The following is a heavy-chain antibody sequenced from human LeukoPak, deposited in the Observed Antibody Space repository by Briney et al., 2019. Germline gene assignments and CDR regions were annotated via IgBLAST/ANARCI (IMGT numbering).Heavy chain of an antibody. CDR2: ISSSSSYI. Sequence: PGRSLRLSCAASGFTFSSYAMHWVRQAPGKGLEWVSSISSSSSYIYYADSVKGRFTISRDNAKNSLYLQMNSLRAEDTAVYYCAREGWFGELLNWFDPWGQGTLVTVSS. CDR1: GFTFSSYA. V-gene: IGHV3-21*01. CDR3: AREGWFGELLNWFDP. D-gene: IGHD3-10*01. J-gene: IGHJ5*02.